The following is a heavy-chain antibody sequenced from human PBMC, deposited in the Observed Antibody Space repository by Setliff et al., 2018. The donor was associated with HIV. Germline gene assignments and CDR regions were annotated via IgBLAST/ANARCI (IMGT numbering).Heavy chain of an antibody. CDR3: ARARTGWYNFDY. V-gene: IGHV3-7*01. CDR1: GFTFRRYW. D-gene: IGHD6-19*01. Sequence: GESLKISCAASGFTFRRYWMNWVRQAPGKGLEWVANIKEDGSEKYYVDSVKGRFTISRDKVKNSLYLQMNSLRVEDTAVYYCARARTGWYNFDYWGQGTPVTVS. CDR2: IKEDGSEK. J-gene: IGHJ4*02.